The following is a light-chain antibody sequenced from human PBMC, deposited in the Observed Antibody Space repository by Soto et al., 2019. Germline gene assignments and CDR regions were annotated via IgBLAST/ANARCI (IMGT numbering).Light chain of an antibody. Sequence: EIVLTQSPGTLSLSPGEEATLSCRASQTVNTNYLAWYQQKAGQAPRPLIYGTSSRATGIPDRFSGSGSGTDFTLTISSLEPEDFAVYYCQQYVSSPRTFGRGTKVEIK. J-gene: IGKJ1*01. V-gene: IGKV3-20*01. CDR3: QQYVSSPRT. CDR2: GTS. CDR1: QTVNTNY.